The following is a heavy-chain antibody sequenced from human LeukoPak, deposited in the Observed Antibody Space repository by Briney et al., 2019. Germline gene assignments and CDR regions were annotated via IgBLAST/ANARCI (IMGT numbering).Heavy chain of an antibody. J-gene: IGHJ4*02. CDR3: ARARWQLVPYFDS. CDR2: INPNSGGT. CDR1: GYTFTGYY. D-gene: IGHD6-6*01. Sequence: ASVKVSCKASGYTFTGYYMHWVRQTPGQGLEWMGWINPNSGGTNFAQKFQGRVAMTRDTSISTAYLELGSLRSDDTAVYFCARARWQLVPYFDSWGQGTLVTVSS. V-gene: IGHV1-2*02.